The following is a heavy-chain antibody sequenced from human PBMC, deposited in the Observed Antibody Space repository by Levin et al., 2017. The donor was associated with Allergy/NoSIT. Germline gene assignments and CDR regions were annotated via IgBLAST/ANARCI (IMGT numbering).Heavy chain of an antibody. CDR3: ARVKEAGDSSGYLSGVAFDI. CDR2: INHSGST. D-gene: IGHD3-22*01. CDR1: GGSFSGYY. V-gene: IGHV4-34*01. J-gene: IGHJ3*02. Sequence: SQTLSLTCAVYGGSFSGYYWSWIRQPPGKGLEWIGEINHSGSTNYNPSLKSRVTISVDTSKNQFSLKLSSVTAADTAVYYCARVKEAGDSSGYLSGVAFDIWGQGTMVTVSS.